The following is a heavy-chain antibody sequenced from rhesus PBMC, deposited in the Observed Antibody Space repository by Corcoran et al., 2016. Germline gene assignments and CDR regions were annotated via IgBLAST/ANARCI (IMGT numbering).Heavy chain of an antibody. CDR1: GYSFTSYC. CDR3: AKYYGSSLVNRFDV. Sequence: EVQLVQSGAEVKRPGESLKISCKTSGYSFTSYCICWVRQLPGKGLEWVGAMDPSESGTRYSPSIPGQVTISADKSISTAYLQWSSLKASDTATYYCAKYYGSSLVNRFDVWGPGVLVTVSS. CDR2: MDPSESGT. J-gene: IGHJ5-1*01. D-gene: IGHD4-29*01. V-gene: IGHV5-20*02.